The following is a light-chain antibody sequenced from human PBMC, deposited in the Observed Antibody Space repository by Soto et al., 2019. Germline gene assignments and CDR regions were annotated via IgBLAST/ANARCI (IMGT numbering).Light chain of an antibody. CDR2: TNN. Sequence: SVLTQPPSASGTPGQRVTISCSGSNSNIGTKSVNWYRQLPGTAPKLLIYTNNQRPSGVPDRFSGSKSGISASLTISGLQSEDEADYYCATWDDSLNVWMFGGGTQLTVL. J-gene: IGLJ3*02. CDR1: NSNIGTKS. V-gene: IGLV1-44*01. CDR3: ATWDDSLNVWM.